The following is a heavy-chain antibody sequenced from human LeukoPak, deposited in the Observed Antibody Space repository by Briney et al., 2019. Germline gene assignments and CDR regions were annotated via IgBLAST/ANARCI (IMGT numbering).Heavy chain of an antibody. V-gene: IGHV3-30*02. CDR3: AKDRYSSGWYPDY. J-gene: IGHJ4*02. D-gene: IGHD6-19*01. CDR2: IRYDGSNK. CDR1: GFTFSSYG. Sequence: AGGSLRLSCAASGFTFSSYGMHWVRQAPGKGLEWVAFIRYDGSNKYYADSVKGRLTISRDNSKNTLYLQMNSLRAEDTAVYYCAKDRYSSGWYPDYWGQGTLVTVSS.